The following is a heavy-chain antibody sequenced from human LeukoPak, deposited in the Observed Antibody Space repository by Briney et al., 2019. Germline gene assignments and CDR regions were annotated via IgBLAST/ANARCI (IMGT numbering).Heavy chain of an antibody. D-gene: IGHD7-27*01. CDR3: ARDRSGCFDY. Sequence: PSETLSLTCTVSGGSISGYYYNWIRQHPGKGLEWIGYIYDSGSTYYNPSLKSRVTISVDTSKNQFSLKLSSVTAADTAVYYCARDRSGCFDYWGQGTLVTVSS. J-gene: IGHJ4*02. CDR1: GGSISGYY. CDR2: IYDSGST. V-gene: IGHV4-31*03.